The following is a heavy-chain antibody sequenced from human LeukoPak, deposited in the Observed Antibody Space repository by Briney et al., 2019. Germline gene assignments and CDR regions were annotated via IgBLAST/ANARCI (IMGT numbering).Heavy chain of an antibody. D-gene: IGHD4-17*01. CDR2: IYTSGST. J-gene: IGHJ2*01. CDR1: GDSISNYY. Sequence: SETLSLTCTVSGDSISNYYWSWIRQPAGKGLEWIGRIYTSGSTNYNPSLKSRVTISVDTSKNQFSLKLSSVTAADTAVYYCARANGDYPSTWYFDLWGRGTLVTVSS. CDR3: ARANGDYPSTWYFDL. V-gene: IGHV4-4*07.